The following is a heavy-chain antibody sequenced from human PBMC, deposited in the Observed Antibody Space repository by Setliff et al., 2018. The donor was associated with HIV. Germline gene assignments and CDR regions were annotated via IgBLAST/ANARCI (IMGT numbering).Heavy chain of an antibody. CDR2: IYWDDDK. J-gene: IGHJ2*01. CDR3: AHWIHRWWYFDL. Sequence: GSGPTLVNPTQTLTLTCTFSGFSLTTSGVGVGWIRQPPGKALEWLALIYWDDDKRYSPSLKSRLTITKDTPKNQVVLTMTNMDPVDTATYYCAHWIHRWWYFDLWGRGSLVTVSS. D-gene: IGHD5-18*01. V-gene: IGHV2-5*02. CDR1: GFSLTTSGVG.